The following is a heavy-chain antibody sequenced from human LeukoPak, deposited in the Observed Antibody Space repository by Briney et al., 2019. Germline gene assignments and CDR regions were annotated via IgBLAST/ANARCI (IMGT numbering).Heavy chain of an antibody. D-gene: IGHD3-3*01. CDR3: ARDAGHVTTKYYYYYYGMDV. CDR2: ISSSSSYI. V-gene: IGHV3-21*01. CDR1: GFTFSSYS. Sequence: GGSLRLSCAASGFTFSSYSMNWVRQAPGKGLEWVSSISSSSSYIYYADSVKGRFAISRDNAKNSLYLQMNSLRAEDTAVYYCARDAGHVTTKYYYYYYGMDVWGQGTTDTVSS. J-gene: IGHJ6*02.